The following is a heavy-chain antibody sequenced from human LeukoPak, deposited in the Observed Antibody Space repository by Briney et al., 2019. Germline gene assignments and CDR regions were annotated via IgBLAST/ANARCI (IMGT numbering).Heavy chain of an antibody. J-gene: IGHJ4*02. CDR1: GFTFSSYS. V-gene: IGHV3-21*06. CDR2: ISSSSSYI. CDR3: ARDAPSSPIKLYYFDY. D-gene: IGHD6-13*01. Sequence: GGSLRLSCAASGFTFSSYSMNWVRQAPGKGLEWVSSISSSSSYIYYADSVKGRFTISRDNAKNSLYLQMNSLRAEDTAVYYCARDAPSSPIKLYYFDYWGQGTLVTVSS.